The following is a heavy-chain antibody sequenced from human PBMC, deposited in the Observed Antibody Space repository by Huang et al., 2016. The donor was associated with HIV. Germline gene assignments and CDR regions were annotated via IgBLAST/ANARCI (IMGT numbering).Heavy chain of an antibody. V-gene: IGHV1-69*01. D-gene: IGHD3-22*01. CDR2: IIPIFGTA. Sequence: QVQMVQSGAEVKKPGSSVKVSCKVSGGTFSSNAITWVRQAPGQGLEGSGGIIPIFGTANYEHKFQGRVTITADESTSTAYMQLSSLRSEDTAVYYCAREFYYDSTGYYFDYWGQGTLVTVSS. CDR1: GGTFSSNA. J-gene: IGHJ4*02. CDR3: AREFYYDSTGYYFDY.